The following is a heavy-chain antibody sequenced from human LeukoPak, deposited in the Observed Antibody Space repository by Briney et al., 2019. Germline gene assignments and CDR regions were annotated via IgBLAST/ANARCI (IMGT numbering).Heavy chain of an antibody. CDR1: GFTFSSYS. Sequence: AGGSLRLSCAASGFTFSSYSMNWVRQAPGKGLEWVSSISSSSSYIYYVDSVKGRSTISRDNAKKSVYLQMNSLRAEDTAVYYCARGQLYYDSSGFDYWGQGTLVTVSS. J-gene: IGHJ4*02. V-gene: IGHV3-21*01. D-gene: IGHD3-22*01. CDR3: ARGQLYYDSSGFDY. CDR2: ISSSSSYI.